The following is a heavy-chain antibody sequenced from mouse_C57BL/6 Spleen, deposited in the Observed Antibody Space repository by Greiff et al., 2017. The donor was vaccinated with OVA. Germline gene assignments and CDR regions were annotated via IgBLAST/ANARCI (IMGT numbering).Heavy chain of an antibody. V-gene: IGHV5-9*01. CDR3: ARRDSSGFAY. D-gene: IGHD3-2*02. CDR2: ISGGGDNT. Sequence: EVKLMESGGGLVKPGGSLKLSCAASGFTFGSYTMSWVRQTPEKRLEWVATISGGGDNTYYPDSVKGRFTISRDNAKNTLYLQMSSLRSEDTALYYCARRDSSGFAYWGPGTLVTVSA. CDR1: GFTFGSYT. J-gene: IGHJ3*01.